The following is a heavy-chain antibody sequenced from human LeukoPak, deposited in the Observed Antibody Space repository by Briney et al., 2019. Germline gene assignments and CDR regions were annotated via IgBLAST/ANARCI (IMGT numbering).Heavy chain of an antibody. J-gene: IGHJ4*02. D-gene: IGHD3-22*01. Sequence: GASVKVSCNVSGYTLTELSMHWVRQAPGKGLEWMGGFDPEDGETIYAQKFQGRVTMTEDTSTDTAYMELSSLRSEDTAVYYCATDSSGYNSVGDYWGQGTLVTVSS. CDR1: GYTLTELS. V-gene: IGHV1-24*01. CDR2: FDPEDGET. CDR3: ATDSSGYNSVGDY.